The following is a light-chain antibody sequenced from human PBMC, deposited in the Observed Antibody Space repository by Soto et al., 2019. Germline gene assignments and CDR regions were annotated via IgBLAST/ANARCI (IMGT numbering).Light chain of an antibody. V-gene: IGKV1-5*03. J-gene: IGKJ1*01. Sequence: DIQLAQSPSTLSASVGDRLIITCRATQSINWLAWYQQKPGKAPKLLIFEASRLESGVPSRFSGSGSGTEFTRTISSLQPDDFGTYYCQHYDTYSPMWTFGQGTKVDVK. CDR2: EAS. CDR3: QHYDTYSPMWT. CDR1: QSINW.